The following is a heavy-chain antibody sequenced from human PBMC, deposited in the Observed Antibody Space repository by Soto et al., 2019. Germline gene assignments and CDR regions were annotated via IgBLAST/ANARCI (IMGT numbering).Heavy chain of an antibody. V-gene: IGHV2-5*02. CDR2: IYWDDDK. CDR3: ANRVLRTVFGLVTTTAIYFDF. CDR1: GFSLTTSGVG. D-gene: IGHD3-3*01. J-gene: IGHJ4*02. Sequence: QITLNESGPTQVKPRQTLTLTCTFSGFSLTTSGVGVGWIRQSPGKAPEWLALIYWDDDKRYSPSLKSRLTIIMDSSKNQVVLTMADLDPAETATYYCANRVLRTVFGLVTTTAIYFDFWGQGTPVAVSS.